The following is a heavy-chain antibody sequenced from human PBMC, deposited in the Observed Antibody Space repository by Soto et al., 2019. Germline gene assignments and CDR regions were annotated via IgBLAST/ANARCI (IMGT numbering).Heavy chain of an antibody. D-gene: IGHD5-18*01. J-gene: IGHJ4*02. Sequence: PGGSLRLSCLVSGFTFTSYNMNWVHQAPGNGLKLVSSISSSSSYIYYADSVKGRFTISRDNAKNSLYLQMNSLRAEDTAVYYCARDVFEEIGYSYGYAYWGQGTLVTVSS. CDR3: ARDVFEEIGYSYGYAY. CDR1: GFTFTSYN. CDR2: ISSSSSYI. V-gene: IGHV3-21*01.